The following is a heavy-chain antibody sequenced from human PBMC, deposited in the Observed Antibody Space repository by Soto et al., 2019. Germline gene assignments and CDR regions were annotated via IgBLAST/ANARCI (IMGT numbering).Heavy chain of an antibody. D-gene: IGHD3-10*01. Sequence: QVQLVQSGAEVKKPGSSVKVSCKASGGTFSSYTISWVRQAPGQGLEWMGRIIPILGIANYAQKCQGRVTITADKSTSTAYMELSSLRSEDTAVYYCARVDYYGSGSSFYYYGMDVWGQGTTVTVSS. CDR3: ARVDYYGSGSSFYYYGMDV. J-gene: IGHJ6*02. V-gene: IGHV1-69*02. CDR1: GGTFSSYT. CDR2: IIPILGIA.